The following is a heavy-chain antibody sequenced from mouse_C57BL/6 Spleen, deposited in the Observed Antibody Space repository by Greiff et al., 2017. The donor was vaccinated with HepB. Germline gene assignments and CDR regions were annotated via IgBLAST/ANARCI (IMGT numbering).Heavy chain of an antibody. CDR3: ARVPHYGRGAY. D-gene: IGHD1-1*01. CDR1: GYTFTSYW. J-gene: IGHJ3*01. V-gene: IGHV1-53*01. Sequence: QVQLQQPGTELVKPGASVKLSCKASGYTFTSYWMHWVKQRPGQGLVWIGNINPSNGGTNYNEKFKSKATLTVDKSSSTAYMRLSSLTSEDAEVYYCARVPHYGRGAYWGQGTLVTVSA. CDR2: INPSNGGT.